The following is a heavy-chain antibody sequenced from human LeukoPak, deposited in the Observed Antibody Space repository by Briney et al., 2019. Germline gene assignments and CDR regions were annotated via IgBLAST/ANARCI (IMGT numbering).Heavy chain of an antibody. CDR3: AREGNYGDYDYY. Sequence: GGSLRLSCAASGFTFSSYWMSWVRQAPGKGLEWVANIKQDGSEKYYVDSVKGRFTISRDNAKNSLYLQMNSLRAEDTAVYFYAREGNYGDYDYYWGQGTLVTVSS. V-gene: IGHV3-7*01. J-gene: IGHJ4*02. D-gene: IGHD4-17*01. CDR2: IKQDGSEK. CDR1: GFTFSSYW.